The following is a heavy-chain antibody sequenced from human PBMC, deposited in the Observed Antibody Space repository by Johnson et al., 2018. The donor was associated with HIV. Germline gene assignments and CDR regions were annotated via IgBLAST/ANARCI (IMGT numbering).Heavy chain of an antibody. V-gene: IGHV3-66*02. D-gene: IGHD4-17*01. CDR3: GKDQYRKLTTVAGI. CDR2: IYSGGST. CDR1: GFTVSSNY. J-gene: IGHJ3*02. Sequence: VHLVESGGGLVQPGGSLRLSCAASGFTVSSNYMSWVRQAPGKGLEWVSVIYSGGSTYYADSVKGRFTISRDNSKNTLYLQMNSLRAEDTAVYFCGKDQYRKLTTVAGIWGQGTMVTVSS.